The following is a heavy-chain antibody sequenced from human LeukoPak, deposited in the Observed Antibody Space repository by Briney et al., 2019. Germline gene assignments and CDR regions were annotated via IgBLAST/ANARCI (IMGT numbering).Heavy chain of an antibody. D-gene: IGHD3-10*01. CDR1: GGSISSYY. J-gene: IGHJ4*02. V-gene: IGHV4-4*07. CDR2: IYTSGST. CDR3: ARSLAGYYGSGSYYKWDYFDY. Sequence: SETLSLTCTVSGGSISSYYWSWIRQPAGKGLEWIGRIYTSGSTNYSPSLKSRVTMSVDTSKNQFSLKLSSVTAADTAVYYCARSLAGYYGSGSYYKWDYFDYWGQGTLVTVSS.